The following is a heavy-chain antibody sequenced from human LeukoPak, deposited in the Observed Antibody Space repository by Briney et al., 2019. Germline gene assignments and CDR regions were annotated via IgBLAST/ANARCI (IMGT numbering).Heavy chain of an antibody. CDR2: ISYDGSNK. J-gene: IGHJ4*02. CDR3: AKDLLAAVVA. CDR1: GFTFSSYG. D-gene: IGHD3-22*01. V-gene: IGHV3-30*18. Sequence: PGGSLRLSCAASGFTFSSYGMHWVRQAPGKGLEWVAVISYDGSNKYYADSVKGRFTISRDNSKNTLYLQMNSLRAEDTAVYYCAKDLLAAVVAWGQGTLVTVSS.